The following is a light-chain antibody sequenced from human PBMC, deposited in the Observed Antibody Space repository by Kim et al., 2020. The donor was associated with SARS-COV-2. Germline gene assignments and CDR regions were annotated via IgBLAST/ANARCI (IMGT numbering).Light chain of an antibody. CDR1: NIGSKS. CDR3: QVWDSSSDHYV. J-gene: IGLJ1*01. CDR2: YDS. V-gene: IGLV3-21*04. Sequence: SYELTQPPSVSVAPGKTARITCGGNNIGSKSVHWYQQKPGKAPVLVIYYDSDRPAGIPERFSASNSGNTATLTISRVEAGDEADYYCQVWDSSSDHYVFGTGTKGTVL.